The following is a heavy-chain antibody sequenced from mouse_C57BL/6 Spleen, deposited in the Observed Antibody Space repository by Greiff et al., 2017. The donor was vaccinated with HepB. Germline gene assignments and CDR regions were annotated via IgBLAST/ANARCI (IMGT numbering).Heavy chain of an antibody. CDR1: GYTFTDYY. CDR3: ARNWDGDY. Sequence: EVQLQQSGPELVKPGASVKISCKASGYTFTDYYMNWVKQSPGKSLEWIGDINPNNGGTSYNQKFKGKATLTVDKSSSTAYMELRSLTSEDSAVYYCARNWDGDYWGQGTTLTVSS. D-gene: IGHD4-1*01. CDR2: INPNNGGT. V-gene: IGHV1-26*01. J-gene: IGHJ2*01.